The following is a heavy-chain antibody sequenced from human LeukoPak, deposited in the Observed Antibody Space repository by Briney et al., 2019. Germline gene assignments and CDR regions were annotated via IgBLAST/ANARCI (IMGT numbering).Heavy chain of an antibody. CDR1: GGTFSSYA. J-gene: IGHJ5*02. Sequence: SVKVSCKASGGTFSSYAIGWVRQAPGQGLEWMGGIIPIFGTANYAQKFQGRVTITADESTSTAYMELSSLRSEDTAVYYCARARRQDDYGDSPWGQGTLVTVSS. V-gene: IGHV1-69*13. CDR3: ARARRQDDYGDSP. D-gene: IGHD4-17*01. CDR2: IIPIFGTA.